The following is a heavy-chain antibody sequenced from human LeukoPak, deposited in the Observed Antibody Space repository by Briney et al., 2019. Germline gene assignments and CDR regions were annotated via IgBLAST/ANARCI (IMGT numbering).Heavy chain of an antibody. CDR3: ARVKWPRPQYSSASYALYDENYFDY. D-gene: IGHD6-25*01. CDR2: IYYSGST. V-gene: IGHV4-39*02. CDR1: GGSISSSSYY. Sequence: SETLSLTCTVSGGSISSSSYYWGWIRQPPGKGLEWIGSIYYSGSTYYNPSLKSRVTLSVDTSKNQFSLKLSSVTAADTAMYFCARVKWPRPQYSSASYALYDENYFDYWGQGTLVTVSS. J-gene: IGHJ4*02.